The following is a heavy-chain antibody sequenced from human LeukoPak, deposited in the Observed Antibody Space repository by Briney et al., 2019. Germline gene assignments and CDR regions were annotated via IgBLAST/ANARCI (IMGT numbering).Heavy chain of an antibody. CDR1: GYTFTSYG. V-gene: IGHV1-46*01. J-gene: IGHJ3*02. CDR3: AGDRVTHLEWGDDDAFDI. CDR2: INPSGGST. D-gene: IGHD3-3*01. Sequence: VASVKVSCKASGYTFTSYGISWVRQAPGQGLEWMGIINPSGGSTSYAQKFQGRVTMTRDTSTSTVHMELSSLRSEDTAVYYCAGDRVTHLEWGDDDAFDIWGQGTMVTVSS.